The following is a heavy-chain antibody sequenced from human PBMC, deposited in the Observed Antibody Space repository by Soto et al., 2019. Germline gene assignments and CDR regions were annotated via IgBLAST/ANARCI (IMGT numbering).Heavy chain of an antibody. V-gene: IGHV4-30-2*01. CDR3: ASFWSGYYRRF. J-gene: IGHJ1*01. D-gene: IGHD3-3*01. CDR1: GVCIINGGYS. CDR2: IYHTGIT. Sequence: ALSGNCTDSGVCIINGGYSWSWIRQPPGKGLEWIGYIYHTGITFYNPSLKSRVAMSVDTSKDHFSLKLSSVTAADTAVYFCASFWSGYYRRFWGPGTLVLVSS.